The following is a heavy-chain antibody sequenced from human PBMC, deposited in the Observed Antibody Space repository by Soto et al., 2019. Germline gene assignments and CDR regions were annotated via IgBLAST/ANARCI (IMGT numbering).Heavy chain of an antibody. V-gene: IGHV3-11*06. CDR1: GFVFYDYY. D-gene: IGHD1-26*01. J-gene: IGHJ4*02. CDR2: ISSSGSYT. Sequence: GGSLRLSCAASGFVFYDYYMSWIRQAPGKGLEWISYISSSGSYTNFADSVKGRFTISRDNAKNSLYLHMNSLRVEDTAVYYCVRTKWELRYYFDFWGQGTLVTVSS. CDR3: VRTKWELRYYFDF.